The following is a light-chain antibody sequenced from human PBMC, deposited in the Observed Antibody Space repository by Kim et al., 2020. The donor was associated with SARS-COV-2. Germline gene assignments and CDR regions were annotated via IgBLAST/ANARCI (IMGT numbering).Light chain of an antibody. Sequence: NFMLTQHHSVSESPGKTVTISCTGSSGSIASNYVQWYQQRPGSAPTTVVYEDNQRPSGVPDRFSGSIDSSSNSASLTISGLKTEDEADYYCQSYDSSKWVFGGGPQLTVL. CDR3: QSYDSSKWV. CDR2: EDN. J-gene: IGLJ3*02. V-gene: IGLV6-57*02. CDR1: SGSIASNY.